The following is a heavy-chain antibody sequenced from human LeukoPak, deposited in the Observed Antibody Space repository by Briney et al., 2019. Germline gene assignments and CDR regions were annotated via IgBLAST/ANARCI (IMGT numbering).Heavy chain of an antibody. V-gene: IGHV3-30-3*01. Sequence: AGGSLRLSCAASGFTFSIYALHWVRQAPGKGLEWVAVISYDGSNKYYADSVKGRFTISGDNSKNTLYLQMNSLRAEDTAVYYCAKEGSWRSDYFDYWGQGTLVTVSS. J-gene: IGHJ4*02. CDR3: AKEGSWRSDYFDY. CDR1: GFTFSIYA. CDR2: ISYDGSNK.